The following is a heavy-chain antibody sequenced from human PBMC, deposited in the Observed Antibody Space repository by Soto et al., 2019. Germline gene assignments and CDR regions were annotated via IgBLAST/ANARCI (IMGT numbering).Heavy chain of an antibody. J-gene: IGHJ6*03. CDR2: ISGSGGST. D-gene: IGHD2-2*01. Sequence: GGSLRLSCGASGFTFSSYAMSWVHQAPGKGLEWVSAISGSGGSTYYADSVKGRFTISRDNSKNTLYLQMNSLRAEDTAVYYCAKDRYCSSTSCYGTYYYYYMDVWGKGTTVTVSS. CDR1: GFTFSSYA. CDR3: AKDRYCSSTSCYGTYYYYYMDV. V-gene: IGHV3-23*01.